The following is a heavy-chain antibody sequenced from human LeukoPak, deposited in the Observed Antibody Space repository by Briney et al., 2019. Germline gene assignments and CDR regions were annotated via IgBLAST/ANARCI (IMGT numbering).Heavy chain of an antibody. J-gene: IGHJ4*02. CDR1: GSTFTSYG. CDR2: TRAYNGNT. V-gene: IGHV1-18*01. CDR3: ARDRFEY. Sequence: ASVKVSCTASGSTFTSYGNSWVRQAPGPGLEWMGWTRAYNGNTNYAQKLQGRVTMTTDTSTSTANMELRSLRSDGTAVYCCARDRFEYWGQGTLVTVSS.